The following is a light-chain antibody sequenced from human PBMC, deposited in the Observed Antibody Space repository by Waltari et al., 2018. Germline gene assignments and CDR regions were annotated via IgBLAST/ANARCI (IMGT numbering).Light chain of an antibody. CDR2: DAS. J-gene: IGKJ4*01. Sequence: VLLTQSPATLSLSPGQTATLSCRASESVSKFFAWYQQKPGQSPRLIIYDASTRAPGIPARFSGRGFGTDFTLTITSLEPEDFAVYYCQQRRNWHTTFGGGTRVE. CDR1: ESVSKF. V-gene: IGKV3-11*01. CDR3: QQRRNWHTT.